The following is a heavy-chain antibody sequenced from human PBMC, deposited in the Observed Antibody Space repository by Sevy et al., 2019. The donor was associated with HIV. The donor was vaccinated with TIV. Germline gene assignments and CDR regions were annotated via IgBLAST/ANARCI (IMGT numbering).Heavy chain of an antibody. CDR1: GLTLRTYG. CDR2: ISYDGSIK. J-gene: IGHJ6*02. D-gene: IGHD3-9*01. V-gene: IGHV3-30*18. Sequence: GGSLRLSCAVSGLTLRTYGMHWVRQAPGKGLEWVAVISYDGSIKYYGDSVKGRFTISRDNSKNTLYLQMNILTIEDTAVYYCAKDFTGFYGMDVWGQGTTVTVSS. CDR3: AKDFTGFYGMDV.